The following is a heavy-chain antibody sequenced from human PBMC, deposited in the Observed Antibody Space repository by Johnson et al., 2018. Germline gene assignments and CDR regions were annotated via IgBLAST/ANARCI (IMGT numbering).Heavy chain of an antibody. CDR1: GGSIGSHY. CDR3: GRSLSPPYGHIYNYYGMDV. D-gene: IGHD3-10*01. J-gene: IGHJ6*02. CDR2: IYYTGSA. V-gene: IGHV4-59*11. Sequence: QVQLQESGPGLVKPSETLSLTCTVSGGSIGSHYWNWIRQPPRKGLEWIGCIYYTGSAKYNTPLRRRATISVDTSKNQFSRNPISVTAADTAVYYCGRSLSPPYGHIYNYYGMDVWGQGTTVTVS.